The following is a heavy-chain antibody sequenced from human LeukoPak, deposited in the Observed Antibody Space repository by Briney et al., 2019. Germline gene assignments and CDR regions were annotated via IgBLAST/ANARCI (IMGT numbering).Heavy chain of an antibody. CDR2: ISAYNGNT. Sequence: ASVKASCKASGYTFTSYGISWVRQAPGQGLEWMGWISAYNGNTNYAQKLQGRVTMTTDTSTSTAYMELRSLRSDDTAVYYCARASSSFDAFDIWGQGTMVTVSS. D-gene: IGHD6-13*01. CDR1: GYTFTSYG. V-gene: IGHV1-18*01. J-gene: IGHJ3*02. CDR3: ARASSSFDAFDI.